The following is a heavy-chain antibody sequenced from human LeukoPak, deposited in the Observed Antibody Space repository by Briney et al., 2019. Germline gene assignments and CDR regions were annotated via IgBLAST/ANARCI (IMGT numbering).Heavy chain of an antibody. J-gene: IGHJ2*01. Sequence: GESLNISCKGSGYSFITYWIGWVRQMPGKGLEWMGIIFPGVSDTRYSPSFQGHVAFSSEKSISTAYLQWSSLKASDTAMYYCARLAYPGPWQFDLWGRGTLVTVSS. V-gene: IGHV5-51*01. CDR1: GYSFITYW. D-gene: IGHD2-21*01. CDR2: IFPGVSDT. CDR3: ARLAYPGPWQFDL.